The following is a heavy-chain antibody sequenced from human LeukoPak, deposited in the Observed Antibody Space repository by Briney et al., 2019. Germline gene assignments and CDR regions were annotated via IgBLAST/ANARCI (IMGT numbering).Heavy chain of an antibody. CDR2: ISGRGNST. J-gene: IGHJ4*02. CDR1: GFTFSNYA. D-gene: IGHD6-19*01. Sequence: GGSLRLSCTASGFTFSNYAMNWVRQAPGKGLEWVSIISGRGNSTYYADYVRGRFIISRDNSQNTLFLQMNSLRAEDTAVYYCAKCYSSDWYVPTLDYWGQGTLVTVSS. V-gene: IGHV3-23*01. CDR3: AKCYSSDWYVPTLDY.